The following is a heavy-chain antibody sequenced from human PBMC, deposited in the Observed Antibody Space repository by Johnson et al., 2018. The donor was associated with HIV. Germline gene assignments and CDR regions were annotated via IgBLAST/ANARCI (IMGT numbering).Heavy chain of an antibody. V-gene: IGHV3-74*02. CDR1: GFTFSSHW. Sequence: MQLVESGGGVVQPGRSLRLSCAASGFTFSSHWMHWVRQPPGKGLVWVSRINSDGSSTSYADSVKGRFTISRDNAKNTLYLQMNSLRAEDTAVYYCASYSSSDAFDIWGQGTMVTVSS. CDR3: ASYSSSDAFDI. J-gene: IGHJ3*02. D-gene: IGHD6-6*01. CDR2: INSDGSST.